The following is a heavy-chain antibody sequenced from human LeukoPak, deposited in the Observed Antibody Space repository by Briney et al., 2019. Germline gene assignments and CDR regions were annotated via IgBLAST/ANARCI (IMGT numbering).Heavy chain of an antibody. Sequence: ASVKVSCKASGYTFSNYAIHWVRQAPGQRLEWMGWINAGNGNTKYSQKFQGRVTITRDTSARTAYMELSSLRSEDTAVYYCGRAVSGNRGYHPLQYWGQGTLVTVPS. CDR1: GYTFSNYA. CDR2: INAGNGNT. V-gene: IGHV1-3*01. D-gene: IGHD5-12*01. J-gene: IGHJ4*02. CDR3: GRAVSGNRGYHPLQY.